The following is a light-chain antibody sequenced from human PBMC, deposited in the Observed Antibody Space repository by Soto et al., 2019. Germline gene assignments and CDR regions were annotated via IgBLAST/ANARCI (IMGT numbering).Light chain of an antibody. Sequence: QSVLTQPASVSGSPGQSITISCTGTSSDVGGYNFVSWYQQHPGKAPKLMIYEVSDRPSGISIRFSGSKSGNTASLTISGLQADDEADYFCCSYTSSSTLVFGTGTKLTVL. CDR3: CSYTSSSTLV. CDR1: SSDVGGYNF. J-gene: IGLJ1*01. CDR2: EVS. V-gene: IGLV2-14*01.